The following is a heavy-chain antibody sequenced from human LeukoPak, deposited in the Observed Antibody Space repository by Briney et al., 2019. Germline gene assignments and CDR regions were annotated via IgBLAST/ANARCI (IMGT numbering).Heavy chain of an antibody. J-gene: IGHJ4*02. Sequence: GGSLRLSCAASGFTFSDYYMSWIRQAPGKGLEWVSYISSSGSTIYYADSVKGRFTISRDNSKNTVWLQMNSLRAEDTAVYYCRMYYYDSGGYPPYYFDYWGQGTRVTVSS. CDR2: ISSSGSTI. D-gene: IGHD3-22*01. CDR1: GFTFSDYY. V-gene: IGHV3-11*01. CDR3: RMYYYDSGGYPPYYFDY.